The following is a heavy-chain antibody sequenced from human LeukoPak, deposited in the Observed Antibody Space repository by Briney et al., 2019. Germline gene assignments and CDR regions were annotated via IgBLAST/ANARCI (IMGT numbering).Heavy chain of an antibody. D-gene: IGHD4-17*01. CDR2: INWIGDSI. V-gene: IGHV3-20*04. J-gene: IGHJ3*02. Sequence: GGSLRLSCAASGFTFDDYGMSWVRQAPEKGLEWVSAINWIGDSINYADSVKGRFTISRDNAKNSLYLQMNSLTAEDTAVYYCARAGYGDYFGFGFDIWGQGTMVTVSS. CDR1: GFTFDDYG. CDR3: ARAGYGDYFGFGFDI.